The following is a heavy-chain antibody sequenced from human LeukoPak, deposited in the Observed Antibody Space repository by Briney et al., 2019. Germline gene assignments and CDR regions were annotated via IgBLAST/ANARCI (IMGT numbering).Heavy chain of an antibody. CDR1: GFTFTSYG. CDR3: ARGLYSSSWYFYY. V-gene: IGHV3-30*02. D-gene: IGHD6-13*01. Sequence: GGSLRLSCAASGFTFTSYGMHWVRQAPGKGLEWVAFIHYDGSNKYYAHSVKGRFTISRDNSKNTLYLQMNSLRAEDTAVYYCARGLYSSSWYFYYWGQGTLVTVSS. CDR2: IHYDGSNK. J-gene: IGHJ4*02.